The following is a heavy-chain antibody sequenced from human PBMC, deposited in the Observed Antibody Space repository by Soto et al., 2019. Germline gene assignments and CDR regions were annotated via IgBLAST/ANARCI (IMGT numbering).Heavy chain of an antibody. Sequence: ASVKVSCKASGYTFTTYGISWVRQAPGEGLEWLGWINTHNGNTNYAQNLQGRVFMTADTSTNTAYMELRSLRSDDTAFYYCTREGSAPYYYYAMDAWGQGTTVTVS. D-gene: IGHD3-10*01. J-gene: IGHJ6*02. V-gene: IGHV1-18*01. CDR1: GYTFTTYG. CDR2: INTHNGNT. CDR3: TREGSAPYYYYAMDA.